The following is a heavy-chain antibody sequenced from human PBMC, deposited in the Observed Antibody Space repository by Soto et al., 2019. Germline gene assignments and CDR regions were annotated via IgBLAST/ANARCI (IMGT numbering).Heavy chain of an antibody. Sequence: GGSLRLSCAASGFTFSSYWMSWVRQAPGKGLEWVANIKQDGSEKYYVDSVKGRFTISRDNAKNSLYLQMNSLRAEDTAVYYCARVIPSRSTVAGNSPALDYWGQGTLVTVSS. V-gene: IGHV3-7*05. CDR1: GFTFSSYW. D-gene: IGHD6-19*01. J-gene: IGHJ4*02. CDR3: ARVIPSRSTVAGNSPALDY. CDR2: IKQDGSEK.